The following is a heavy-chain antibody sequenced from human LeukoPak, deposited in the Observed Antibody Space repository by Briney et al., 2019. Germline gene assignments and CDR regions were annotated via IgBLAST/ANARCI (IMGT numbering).Heavy chain of an antibody. CDR2: IYSRGST. CDR1: GGSISNYY. Sequence: PSETLSLTCTVSGGSISNYYWSWIQQPAGKRLEWLGRIYSRGSTNYNPSLESRVTVSVDTSKNQFSLKLSSVTAADTAVYYCAREHMVRGVIDRWGQGALVTVSS. D-gene: IGHD3-10*01. V-gene: IGHV4-4*07. J-gene: IGHJ4*02. CDR3: AREHMVRGVIDR.